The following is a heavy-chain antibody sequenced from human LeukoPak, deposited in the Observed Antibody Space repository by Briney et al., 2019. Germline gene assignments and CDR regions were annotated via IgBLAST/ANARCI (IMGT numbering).Heavy chain of an antibody. CDR1: GYTLTDYY. CDR3: ARDNSVEDTAWWFDP. V-gene: IGHV1-46*01. CDR2: INPSGGST. D-gene: IGHD4-23*01. J-gene: IGHJ5*02. Sequence: ASVKVSCKASGYTLTDYYIHWVRQAPGQGLEWMGIINPSGGSTSYAQKFQGRVTMTRDMSTSTDYMELSSLRSEDTAVYYCARDNSVEDTAWWFDPWGQGTLVTVSS.